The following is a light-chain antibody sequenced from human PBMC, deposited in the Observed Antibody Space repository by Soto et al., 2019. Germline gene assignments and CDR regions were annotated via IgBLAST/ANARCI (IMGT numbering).Light chain of an antibody. CDR3: ASYAGGNYV. CDR2: EVN. J-gene: IGLJ1*01. V-gene: IGLV2-8*01. CDR1: SSDVGGYNY. Sequence: QSALNQPPSASGSPGQSVTISCTGTSSDVGGYNYVSWYQQHPGKAPELMIYEVNKRPSGVPDRFSGSKSGNTASLTVSGLQAEDEADYYCASYAGGNYVFGTGTKVTVL.